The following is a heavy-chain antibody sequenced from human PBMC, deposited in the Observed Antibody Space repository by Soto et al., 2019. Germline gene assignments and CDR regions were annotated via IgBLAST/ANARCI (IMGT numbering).Heavy chain of an antibody. CDR1: GGTFSTSA. D-gene: IGHD1-1*01. V-gene: IGHV1-69*12. Sequence: QVQLVQSGAEVKKPGSSVKFSCKASGGTFSTSAISWVRQAPGQGLEWVGGIMPVFPTPDYAQNFQGRVTITADESTTTAYLELTSLRAYDTAVYYCARDNDRLQLGGNYYYILDVWGQGTAITVSS. J-gene: IGHJ6*02. CDR2: IMPVFPTP. CDR3: ARDNDRLQLGGNYYYILDV.